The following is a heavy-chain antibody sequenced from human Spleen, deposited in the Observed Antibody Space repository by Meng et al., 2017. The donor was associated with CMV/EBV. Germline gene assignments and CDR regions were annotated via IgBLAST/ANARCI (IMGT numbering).Heavy chain of an antibody. V-gene: IGHV3-21*04. CDR2: ISSSSSYI. CDR1: GFTFDDTA. J-gene: IGHJ6*02. D-gene: IGHD6-19*01. CDR3: ARDGSAGTRYYHGMDV. Sequence: GESLKISCTTSGFTFDDTAMHWVRQAPGKGLEWVSSISSSSSYIYYADSVKGRFTISRDNAKNSLYLQMNGLRAEDTAVYYCARDGSAGTRYYHGMDVWGQGTTVTVSS.